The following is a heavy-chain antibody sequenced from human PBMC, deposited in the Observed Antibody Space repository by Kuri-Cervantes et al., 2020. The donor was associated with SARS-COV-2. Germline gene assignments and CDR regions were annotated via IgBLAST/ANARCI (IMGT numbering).Heavy chain of an antibody. Sequence: GESLKISCAASGFTFSNYSMNWVRQAPGKGLGWVSSISSSSYIYYADSVKGRLTISRDNSKNTLYLQMNSLRAEDTAVYYCAKDPASLRRQLGGSSNYYGMDVWGQGTTVTVSS. CDR1: GFTFSNYS. V-gene: IGHV3-21*01. CDR2: ISSSSYI. J-gene: IGHJ6*02. D-gene: IGHD6-6*01. CDR3: AKDPASLRRQLGGSSNYYGMDV.